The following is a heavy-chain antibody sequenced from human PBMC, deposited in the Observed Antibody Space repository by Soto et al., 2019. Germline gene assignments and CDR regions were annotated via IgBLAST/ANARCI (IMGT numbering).Heavy chain of an antibody. CDR2: ITSNSHYI. D-gene: IGHD6-13*01. J-gene: IGHJ4*02. CDR3: ASGGVYSASDY. CDR1: GFTFSTYS. Sequence: EVQLVESGGGLVKPGGSLRLSCAASGFTFSTYSMNWVRQGPGKGLEWVSSITSNSHYIYYADSVKGRFTISRDNAQNSLYLQMTSLRPDDTAVYYCASGGVYSASDYWGQGTLVTVSS. V-gene: IGHV3-21*01.